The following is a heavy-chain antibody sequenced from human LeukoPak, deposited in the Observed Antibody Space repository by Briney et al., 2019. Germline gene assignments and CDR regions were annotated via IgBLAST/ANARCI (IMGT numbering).Heavy chain of an antibody. CDR3: ARVRFDYYDSSGYYTFDY. Sequence: ASVKVSCKASGYTFTSYYMHWVRQAPGQGLEWMGIINPSGGSTSYAQKFQGRVTTTRDTSTSTVYMELSSLRSEDTAVYYCARVRFDYYDSSGYYTFDYWGQGTLVTVSS. D-gene: IGHD3-22*01. J-gene: IGHJ4*02. V-gene: IGHV1-46*01. CDR1: GYTFTSYY. CDR2: INPSGGST.